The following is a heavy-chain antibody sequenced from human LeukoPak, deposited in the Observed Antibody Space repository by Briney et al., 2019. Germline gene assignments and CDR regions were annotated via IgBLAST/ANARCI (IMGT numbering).Heavy chain of an antibody. V-gene: IGHV1-2*02. Sequence: ASVKVSCKASGYTFTGYYMHWVRQAPGQGLEWMGWINPDNGGTNYAQKFQGRVTMTRDMSISTAYMELSSLRSEGTAVYYCASNRYYGSEYYYGMDVWGQGTTVTVSS. CDR1: GYTFTGYY. CDR3: ASNRYYGSEYYYGMDV. D-gene: IGHD3-10*01. J-gene: IGHJ6*02. CDR2: INPDNGGT.